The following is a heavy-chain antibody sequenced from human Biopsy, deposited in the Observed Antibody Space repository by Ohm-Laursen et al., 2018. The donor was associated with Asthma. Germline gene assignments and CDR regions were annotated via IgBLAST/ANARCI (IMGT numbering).Heavy chain of an antibody. CDR3: ARHWSGNGWHDLYTWFDP. J-gene: IGHJ5*02. CDR1: GDSLRSTNY. D-gene: IGHD1-1*01. CDR2: VYHSGET. V-gene: IGHV4-39*01. Sequence: SETLSLTCIVSGDSLRSTNYWAWVRQPPGNRLEWIGSVYHSGETFYSSSLRSRLTMSVDTSRNQFSLRLTSVTAADTGVYFCARHWSGNGWHDLYTWFDPWGLGTLVTVSS.